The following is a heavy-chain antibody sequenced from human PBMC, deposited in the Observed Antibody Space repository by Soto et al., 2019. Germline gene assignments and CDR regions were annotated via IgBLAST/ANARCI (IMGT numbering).Heavy chain of an antibody. J-gene: IGHJ3*02. Sequence: KKIQASVKVSCKVSGYTLTELSMHWVRQAPGKGLEWMGGFDPEDGETIYAQKFQGRVTMTEDTSTDTAYMELSSLRSEDTAVYYCAKSTIFGDPYDAFDIWGQGTMVTVSS. D-gene: IGHD3-3*01. CDR1: GYTLTELS. V-gene: IGHV1-24*01. CDR2: FDPEDGET. CDR3: AKSTIFGDPYDAFDI.